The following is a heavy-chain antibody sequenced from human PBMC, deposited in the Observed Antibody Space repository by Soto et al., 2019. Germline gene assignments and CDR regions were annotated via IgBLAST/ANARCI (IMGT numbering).Heavy chain of an antibody. CDR1: GYTFTSYG. V-gene: IGHV1-18*01. CDR2: ISAYNGNT. Sequence: ASVKVSCKASGYTFTSYGISWVRLAPGQGLEWMGWISAYNGNTNYAQKLQGRVTMTTDTSTSTAYMELRSLRSDDTAVYYCATGAGTIFGLGDYYYGMDVWGQGTTVTVSS. CDR3: ATGAGTIFGLGDYYYGMDV. J-gene: IGHJ6*02. D-gene: IGHD3-3*01.